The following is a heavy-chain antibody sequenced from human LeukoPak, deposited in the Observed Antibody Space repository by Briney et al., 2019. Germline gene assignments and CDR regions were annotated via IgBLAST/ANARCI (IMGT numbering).Heavy chain of an antibody. V-gene: IGHV4-59*01. J-gene: IGHJ6*04. Sequence: SETLSLTYTVSGGSISSYYWSWIRQPPGKGLEWIGYIYYSGSTNYNPSLKSRVTISVDTSKNQFSLKLSSVTAADTAVYYCVATALRRRKDYYGMDVWGKGTTVTVSS. D-gene: IGHD4-17*01. CDR2: IYYSGST. CDR3: VATALRRRKDYYGMDV. CDR1: GGSISSYY.